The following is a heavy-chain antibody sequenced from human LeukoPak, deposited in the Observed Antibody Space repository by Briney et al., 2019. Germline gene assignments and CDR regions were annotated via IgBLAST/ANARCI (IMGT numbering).Heavy chain of an antibody. D-gene: IGHD3-3*01. CDR1: GGTFSSYT. Sequence: SVKVSCKASGGTFSSYTISWVRQAPGQGLEWMGRIIPILGIANYAQKFQGRVTITADKSTSTAYMELSSLRSEDTAVYYCARGRITIFGVVIHAFDIWGQGTMVTVSS. J-gene: IGHJ3*02. CDR3: ARGRITIFGVVIHAFDI. V-gene: IGHV1-69*02. CDR2: IIPILGIA.